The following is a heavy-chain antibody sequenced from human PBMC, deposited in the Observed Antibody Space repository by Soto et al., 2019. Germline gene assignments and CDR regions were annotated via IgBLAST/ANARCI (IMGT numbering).Heavy chain of an antibody. CDR3: ARDRGSGSPYNYYYGMDV. V-gene: IGHV4-59*12. CDR2: IYYSGST. D-gene: IGHD3-10*01. Sequence: SETLSLTCTVSGGSISSYYWSWIRQPPGKGLEWIGYIYYSGSTNYNPSLKSRVTISVDTSKNQFSLKLSSVTAADTAVYYCARDRGSGSPYNYYYGMDVWGQGTTITVS. CDR1: GGSISSYY. J-gene: IGHJ6*02.